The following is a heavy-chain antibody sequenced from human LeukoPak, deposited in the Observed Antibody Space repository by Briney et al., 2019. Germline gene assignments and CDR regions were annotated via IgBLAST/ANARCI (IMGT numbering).Heavy chain of an antibody. D-gene: IGHD5-18*01. CDR3: AKDKYSYGDNDAFDI. Sequence: PGGSLRLSCAASGFTFSSYAMHWVRQAPGKGLGWVSGISWNSGSIGYADSVKGRFTISRDNAKNSLYLQMNSLRAEDMALYYCAKDKYSYGDNDAFDIWGQGTMVTVSS. CDR2: ISWNSGSI. J-gene: IGHJ3*02. V-gene: IGHV3-9*03. CDR1: GFTFSSYA.